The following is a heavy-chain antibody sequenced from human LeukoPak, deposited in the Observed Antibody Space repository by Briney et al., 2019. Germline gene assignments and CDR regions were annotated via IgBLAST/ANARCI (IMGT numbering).Heavy chain of an antibody. CDR1: GFGSKNYA. V-gene: IGHV3-23*01. D-gene: IGHD5-18*01. Sequence: GGSLRLSCTTSGFGSKNYAMSWVRLAPGKGLEWVSIISATGVNTYYADSVKGRFTISRDNSKNTLYLQMNSLRAEDTAVYYCARQPAGYSYGAGAFDIWGQGTMVTVAS. J-gene: IGHJ3*02. CDR2: ISATGVNT. CDR3: ARQPAGYSYGAGAFDI.